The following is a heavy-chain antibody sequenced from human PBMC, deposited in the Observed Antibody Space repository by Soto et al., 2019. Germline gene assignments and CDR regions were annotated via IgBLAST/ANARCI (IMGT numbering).Heavy chain of an antibody. CDR2: INVYNGET. CDR1: GGTFSGYH. J-gene: IGHJ5*01. D-gene: IGHD2-2*02. V-gene: IGHV1-2*02. CDR3: AREGATRRPSRPAIGWLES. Sequence: ASVKVSCKASGGTFSGYHMHWVRQAPGQGLEWMGWINVYNGETNIAQKFQGRVAMTRDTSITTAYVELSRLRFDDTAVYFCAREGATRRPSRPAIGWLESWGQGTLVTVSS.